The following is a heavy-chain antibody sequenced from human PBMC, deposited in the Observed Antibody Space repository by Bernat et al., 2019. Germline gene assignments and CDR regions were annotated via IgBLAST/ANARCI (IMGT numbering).Heavy chain of an antibody. D-gene: IGHD1-1*01. V-gene: IGHV4-34*01. CDR1: GGSFSGYY. CDR3: ARGDGNNSIRYFDL. Sequence: QVQLEQWGAGLLKPSETLSLTCAVYGGSFSGYYWSWIRQPPGKGLEWIGEINNSGRNNYNPSLKSRVTISVETTKNQFSLRLRSVTDAETAVYYCARGDGNNSIRYFDLGGRGTLVTVSS. J-gene: IGHJ2*01. CDR2: INNSGRN.